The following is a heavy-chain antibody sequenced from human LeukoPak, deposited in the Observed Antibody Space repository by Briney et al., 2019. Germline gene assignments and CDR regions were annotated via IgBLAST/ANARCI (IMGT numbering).Heavy chain of an antibody. Sequence: GSSVKVSCKASGGTFSSYAISWVRQAPGKGLEWMGGFDPEDGETIYAQKFQGRVTMTEDTSTDTAYMELSSLRSEDTAVYYCATDGSSGYYYWGQGTLVTVSS. V-gene: IGHV1-24*01. D-gene: IGHD3-22*01. CDR1: GGTFSSYA. J-gene: IGHJ4*02. CDR2: FDPEDGET. CDR3: ATDGSSGYYY.